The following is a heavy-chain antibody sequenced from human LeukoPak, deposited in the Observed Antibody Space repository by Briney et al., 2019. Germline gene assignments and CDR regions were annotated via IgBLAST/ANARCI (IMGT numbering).Heavy chain of an antibody. Sequence: GGSLRLSCAASGFTVSSNYMSWVRQAPGKGLEWVSVIYSGGSTYYADSVKGRFTISRDNSKNTLYLQMNSLRAEDTAVYYCARVRYDSSGYLADYWGQGTLVTVSS. V-gene: IGHV3-53*01. CDR2: IYSGGST. CDR1: GFTVSSNY. D-gene: IGHD3-22*01. CDR3: ARVRYDSSGYLADY. J-gene: IGHJ4*02.